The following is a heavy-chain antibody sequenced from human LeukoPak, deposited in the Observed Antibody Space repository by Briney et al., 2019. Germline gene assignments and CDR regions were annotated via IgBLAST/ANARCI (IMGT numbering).Heavy chain of an antibody. J-gene: IGHJ4*02. CDR2: INHSGST. D-gene: IGHD6-13*01. Sequence: KPSETLSLTCAVYSGSFSGYYWSWIRQPPGKGLEWIGEINHSGSTNYNPSLKSRVTISVDTSKNQFSLKLSSVTAADTAVYYCARMEVAAAGGDYWGQGTLVTVSS. CDR1: SGSFSGYY. V-gene: IGHV4-34*01. CDR3: ARMEVAAAGGDY.